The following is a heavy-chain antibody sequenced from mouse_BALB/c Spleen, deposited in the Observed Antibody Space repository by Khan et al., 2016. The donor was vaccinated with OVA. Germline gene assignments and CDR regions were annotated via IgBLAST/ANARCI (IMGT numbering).Heavy chain of an antibody. V-gene: IGHV9-3-1*01. J-gene: IGHJ1*01. CDR2: INTYTGEP. Sequence: QIQLVQSGPELKKPGETVKISCKASGYTFTNYGMNWVKQAPGKGLKWMGWINTYTGEPTYADAFKGRFAFSLTTAVKTAYLQINNLKNEDTATYFGARPASYWFFDVWGAGTTVTVSS. CDR3: ARPASYWFFDV. D-gene: IGHD6-1*01. CDR1: GYTFTNYG.